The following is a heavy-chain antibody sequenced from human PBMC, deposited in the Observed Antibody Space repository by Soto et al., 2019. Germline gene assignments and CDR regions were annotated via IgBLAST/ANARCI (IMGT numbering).Heavy chain of an antibody. V-gene: IGHV3-23*01. Sequence: GGSLRLSCAASGFTFSSYAMSWVRQAPGKGLEWVSAISGSGGSTYYADSVKGRFTISRDNSKNTLYLQMNSLRAEDTAVYYCAKVGYYDILTGYYTRSDSYYYMDVWGKGTTVTVSS. CDR1: GFTFSSYA. J-gene: IGHJ6*03. CDR3: AKVGYYDILTGYYTRSDSYYYMDV. CDR2: ISGSGGST. D-gene: IGHD3-9*01.